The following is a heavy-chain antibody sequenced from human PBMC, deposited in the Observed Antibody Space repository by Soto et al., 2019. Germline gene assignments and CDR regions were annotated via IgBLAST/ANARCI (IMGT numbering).Heavy chain of an antibody. V-gene: IGHV3-23*01. CDR1: GFSFGAYA. CDR3: AKDPVPQLLPSWWFDP. CDR2: ISGAGGNT. J-gene: IGHJ5*02. Sequence: EVQLLESGGGLVQPGGSLRLSCAASGFSFGAYAMTWVRQAPGKGLAWVSVISGAGGNTYYADSVKGRFTVSRDNSKMMLYLQMNSLRVEDTSIYYCAKDPVPQLLPSWWFDPWGQGPRVTVSS. D-gene: IGHD2-2*01.